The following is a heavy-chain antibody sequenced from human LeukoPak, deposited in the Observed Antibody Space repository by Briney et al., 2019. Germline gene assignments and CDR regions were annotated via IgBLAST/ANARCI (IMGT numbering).Heavy chain of an antibody. V-gene: IGHV3-23*01. CDR2: ISGSGGST. CDR3: ANRDDYDFWSGVEDY. D-gene: IGHD3-3*01. Sequence: PGGSLRPSCAASGFTFSSYAMSWVRQAPGKGLEWVSAISGSGGSTYYADSVKGRFTISRDNSKNTLYLQMNSLRAEDTAVYYCANRDDYDFWSGVEDYWGQGTLVTVSS. CDR1: GFTFSSYA. J-gene: IGHJ4*02.